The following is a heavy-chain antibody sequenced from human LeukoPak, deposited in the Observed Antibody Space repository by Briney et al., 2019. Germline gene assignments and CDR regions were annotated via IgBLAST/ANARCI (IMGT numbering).Heavy chain of an antibody. Sequence: GGSLRLSCAASGFSFDNYAMTWVRQAPGKGLEWVSSISSSSSYIYYADSVKGRFTISRDNAKNSLYLQMNSLRAEDTAVYYCARDCGGDCPPEDYYGMDVWGQGTTVTVSS. CDR2: ISSSSSYI. CDR3: ARDCGGDCPPEDYYGMDV. CDR1: GFSFDNYA. D-gene: IGHD2-21*02. V-gene: IGHV3-21*01. J-gene: IGHJ6*02.